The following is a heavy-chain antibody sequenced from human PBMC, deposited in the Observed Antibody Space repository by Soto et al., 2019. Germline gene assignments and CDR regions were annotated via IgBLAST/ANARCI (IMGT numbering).Heavy chain of an antibody. CDR2: ISYDGSNK. J-gene: IGHJ4*02. CDR1: GFTFSSYG. Sequence: GGSLRLSCAASGFTFSSYGMHWVRQAPGKGLEWVAVISYDGSNKYYADSVKGRFTISRDNSKSTLYLQMNSLRAEDTAVYYCAKVYGDYVGYFDYWGQGTLVTVSS. V-gene: IGHV3-30*18. D-gene: IGHD4-17*01. CDR3: AKVYGDYVGYFDY.